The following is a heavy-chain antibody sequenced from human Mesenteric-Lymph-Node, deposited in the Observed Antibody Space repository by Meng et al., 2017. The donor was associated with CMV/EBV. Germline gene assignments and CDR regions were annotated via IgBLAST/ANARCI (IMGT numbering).Heavy chain of an antibody. CDR3: ARSQSGGFDY. V-gene: IGHV3-74*01. Sequence: LACAASGPTFSHFWMHWVRQAPGRGLVWVSRVNNDGTDTIYADSVKGRFTISRDNAKSTLYLQMNSLRVEDTAVYYCARSQSGGFDYWGQGTLVTVSS. CDR2: VNNDGTDT. J-gene: IGHJ4*02. CDR1: GPTFSHFW.